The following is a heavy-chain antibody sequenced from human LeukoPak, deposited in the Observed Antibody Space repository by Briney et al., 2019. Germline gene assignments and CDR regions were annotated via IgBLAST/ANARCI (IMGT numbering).Heavy chain of an antibody. CDR1: GFTFSSYS. J-gene: IGHJ5*02. CDR2: IKEDGSEK. CDR3: ARIYLKLVSAS. D-gene: IGHD1-1*01. V-gene: IGHV3-7*02. Sequence: QPGGSLRLSCAASGFTFSSYSMNWVRQAPGKGLEWVANIKEDGSEKYYVDSVKGRFTISIDNAKNSLYLQMNSLRAEDTAVYYCARIYLKLVSASWGQGTLVTVSS.